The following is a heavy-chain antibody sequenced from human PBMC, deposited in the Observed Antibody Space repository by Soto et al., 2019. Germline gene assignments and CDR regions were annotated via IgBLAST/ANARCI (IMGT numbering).Heavy chain of an antibody. CDR2: IQSGGPT. CDR1: GFTVSSKY. J-gene: IGHJ6*04. V-gene: IGHV3-66*01. Sequence: EVHLVESGGGLVQPGGSLRLSCAASGFTVSSKYMSWVRQAPGKGLEWVSLIQSGGPTYYADSVKGRFTISRDTSENTLHLQMDSLRAEDTAVYYCARDDVLCDGSRCYGVPLDVWCKGTTVTVSS. CDR3: ARDDVLCDGSRCYGVPLDV. D-gene: IGHD2-15*01.